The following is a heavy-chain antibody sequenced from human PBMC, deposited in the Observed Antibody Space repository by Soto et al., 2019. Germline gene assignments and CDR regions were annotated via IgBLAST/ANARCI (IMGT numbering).Heavy chain of an antibody. CDR1: GGSISSGGYY. V-gene: IGHV4-31*03. CDR3: ASYQQSYAFDI. J-gene: IGHJ3*02. Sequence: QVQLQESGPGLVKPSQTLSLTCTVSGGSISSGGYYWSWIRQHPGKGLEWIGYIYYSGTTYYNPSLKSRVTVSVDTAKNQFSLKLSSVSAADTAVYYCASYQQSYAFDIWGQGTMVTVSS. CDR2: IYYSGTT. D-gene: IGHD2-2*01.